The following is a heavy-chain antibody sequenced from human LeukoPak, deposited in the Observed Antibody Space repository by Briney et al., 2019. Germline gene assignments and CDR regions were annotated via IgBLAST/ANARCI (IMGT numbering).Heavy chain of an antibody. V-gene: IGHV4-39*07. CDR1: GVSISSSSYY. Sequence: SETLSLTCTVSGVSISSSSYYWGWIRQPPGKGLEWIGYIYHSGSTYYNPSLKSRVTISVDRSKNQFSLKLSSVTAADTAVYYCARDQGMYYYDSSGYGNWFDPWGQGTLVTVSS. CDR3: ARDQGMYYYDSSGYGNWFDP. D-gene: IGHD3-22*01. J-gene: IGHJ5*02. CDR2: IYHSGST.